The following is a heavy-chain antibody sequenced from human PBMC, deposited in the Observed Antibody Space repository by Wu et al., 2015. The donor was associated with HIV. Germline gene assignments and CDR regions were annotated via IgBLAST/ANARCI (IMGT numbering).Heavy chain of an antibody. V-gene: IGHV1-69*13. J-gene: IGHJ6*02. D-gene: IGHD3-10*01. CDR2: IIPIFGTA. Sequence: QVQLVQSGAEVKKPGSSVKVSCKASGGTFSSYAISWVRQAPGQGLEWMGRIIPIFGTANYAQKFQGRVTITADESTSTAYMELSSLRSEDTAVYYCARPYYGSGGDYYYGMDVWGQGTTVTVSS. CDR3: ARPYYGSGGDYYYGMDV. CDR1: GGTFSSYA.